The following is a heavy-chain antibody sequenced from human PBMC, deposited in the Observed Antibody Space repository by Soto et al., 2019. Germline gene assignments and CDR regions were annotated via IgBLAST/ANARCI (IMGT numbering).Heavy chain of an antibody. J-gene: IGHJ6*03. CDR2: ISPYNGDT. V-gene: IGHV1-18*01. Sequence: QVQLVQSGAEVKKPGASVKVSCKTSGYTFTSHGISWVRQAPGQGLEWMGWISPYNGDTNYAQKLQGRVSVTTDSSTRTACMELRSLRSEDTAVYYCARMVRGSTVGYYYYMDVWGKGTTVTVSS. D-gene: IGHD3-10*01. CDR3: ARMVRGSTVGYYYYMDV. CDR1: GYTFTSHG.